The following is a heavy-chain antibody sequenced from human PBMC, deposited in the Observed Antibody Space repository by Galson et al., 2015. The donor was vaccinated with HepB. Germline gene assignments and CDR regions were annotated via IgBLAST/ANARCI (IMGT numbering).Heavy chain of an antibody. CDR3: ARRSDSGYDWPPDY. J-gene: IGHJ4*02. Sequence: SCKASGGTFSSYAISWVRQAPGQGLEWMGGIIPIFGTANYAQKFQGRVTITADESTSTAYMELSSLRSEDTAVYYCARRSDSGYDWPPDYWGQGTLVTVSS. V-gene: IGHV1-69*01. CDR2: IIPIFGTA. CDR1: GGTFSSYA. D-gene: IGHD5-12*01.